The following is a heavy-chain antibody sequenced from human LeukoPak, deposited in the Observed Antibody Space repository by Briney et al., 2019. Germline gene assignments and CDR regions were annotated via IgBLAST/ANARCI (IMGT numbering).Heavy chain of an antibody. CDR2: IKKDGSEK. CDR3: ARDPVQDFDF. J-gene: IGHJ4*02. Sequence: GGSLRLSCAASGFTFTNYWMTWVRQAPGKGLEWVANIKKDGSEKQYVDSAKGRFTISRDNPKNSVYLQMSSLRVEDSAVYYCARDPVQDFDFWGQGIMVTVSS. CDR1: GFTFTNYW. V-gene: IGHV3-7*01.